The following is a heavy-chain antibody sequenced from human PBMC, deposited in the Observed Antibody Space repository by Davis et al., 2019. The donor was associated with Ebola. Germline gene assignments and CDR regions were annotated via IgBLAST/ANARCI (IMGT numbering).Heavy chain of an antibody. Sequence: GESLKISCVASGFPSKKFSVHWVRQSPGKGLVWVARIISEGTVANYADSVKGRFIISRDNGNNTVFLQMNDLGVEDTAVYYCATLSGDYKKWGQGTPVTVS. CDR1: GFPSKKFS. CDR2: IISEGTVA. D-gene: IGHD3-22*01. CDR3: ATLSGDYKK. J-gene: IGHJ4*02. V-gene: IGHV3-74*01.